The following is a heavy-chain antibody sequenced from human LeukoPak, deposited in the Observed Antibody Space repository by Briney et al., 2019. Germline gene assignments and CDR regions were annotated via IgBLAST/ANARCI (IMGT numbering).Heavy chain of an antibody. Sequence: PGGSLRLSCAASGFTFSTYWMTWVRQAPGKGLEWVANIKPDGTETYYVDSLRGRFTISRDNAKNSLFLQINSLRAEDTAMYYCTRTNVASRGTDWGLGTLVTVSS. J-gene: IGHJ4*02. CDR3: TRTNVASRGTD. CDR2: IKPDGTET. D-gene: IGHD2-15*01. V-gene: IGHV3-7*01. CDR1: GFTFSTYW.